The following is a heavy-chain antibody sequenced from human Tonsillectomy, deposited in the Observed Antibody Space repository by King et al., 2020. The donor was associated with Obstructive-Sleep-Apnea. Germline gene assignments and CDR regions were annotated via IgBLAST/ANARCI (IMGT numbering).Heavy chain of an antibody. CDR2: LSYDGSNK. D-gene: IGHD7-27*01. CDR1: GFTFSSYA. CDR3: ARLAPELTGDQDGYFDY. V-gene: IGHV3-30-3*01. J-gene: IGHJ4*02. Sequence: VQLVESGGGVVQPGRSLRLSCAASGFTFSSYAMQWVCRGPGKGLEWVAVLSYDGSNKYYADSVKGRFTMSRDNSKNKLYLKMNSLRAEDTAVYYCARLAPELTGDQDGYFDYWGQGTLVTVSS.